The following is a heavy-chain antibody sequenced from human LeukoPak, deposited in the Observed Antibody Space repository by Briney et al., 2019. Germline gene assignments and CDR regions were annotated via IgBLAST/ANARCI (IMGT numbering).Heavy chain of an antibody. J-gene: IGHJ4*02. D-gene: IGHD3/OR15-3a*01. CDR3: ARGGSFGLKANLDS. V-gene: IGHV1-8*01. CDR1: GYTFTTYD. Sequence: ASVKVSCNASGYTFTTYDINWVRQAAGQGLEWMGWMSPYGGDTKYAQKFQARATMTRDTSVSTAYMELSSLSSEDTAVYYCARGGSFGLKANLDSWGQGTLVTVSS. CDR2: MSPYGGDT.